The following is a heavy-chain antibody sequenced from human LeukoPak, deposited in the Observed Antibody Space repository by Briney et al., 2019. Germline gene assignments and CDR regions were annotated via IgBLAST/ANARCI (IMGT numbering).Heavy chain of an antibody. J-gene: IGHJ4*02. D-gene: IGHD6-6*01. V-gene: IGHV1-18*01. CDR2: ISVYKGNT. CDR3: GRSMDSSTSRLIEY. CDR1: GYTFTSYG. Sequence: ASVKVSCKASGYTFTSYGISWVRQAPGQGLEWMGWISVYKGNTNYAQKLQGRVTMTTDTSTSTVYMGLRSLRSDDAAVYYCGRSMDSSTSRLIEYWGQGTLVTVSS.